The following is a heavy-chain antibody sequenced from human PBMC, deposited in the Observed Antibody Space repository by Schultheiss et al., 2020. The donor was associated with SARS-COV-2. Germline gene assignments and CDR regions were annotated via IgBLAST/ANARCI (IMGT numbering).Heavy chain of an antibody. CDR3: ARLLYHAFDI. Sequence: GSLRLSCTVSGGSISSSSYYWGWIRQPPGKGLEWIGSIYYSGSTYYNPSLKSRVTISVDTSKNQFSLKLSSVTTADTAVYYCARLLYHAFDIWGQGTMVTVSS. CDR2: IYYSGST. D-gene: IGHD2/OR15-2a*01. V-gene: IGHV4-39*01. CDR1: GGSISSSSYY. J-gene: IGHJ3*02.